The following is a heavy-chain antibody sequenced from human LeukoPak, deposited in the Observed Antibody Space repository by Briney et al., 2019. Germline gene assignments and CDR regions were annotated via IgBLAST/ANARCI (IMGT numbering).Heavy chain of an antibody. D-gene: IGHD5-18*01. CDR3: AGVDAAMPDAFDI. CDR1: GFTFSSYG. V-gene: IGHV3-23*01. Sequence: GGTLRLSCAASGFTFSSYGMSWVRQAPGKGLEWVSGISGSGGSSYYADSVKGRFTISRDNSKNTLYLQMNSLRAEDTAVYYCAGVDAAMPDAFDIWGQGTTVTVSS. J-gene: IGHJ3*02. CDR2: ISGSGGSS.